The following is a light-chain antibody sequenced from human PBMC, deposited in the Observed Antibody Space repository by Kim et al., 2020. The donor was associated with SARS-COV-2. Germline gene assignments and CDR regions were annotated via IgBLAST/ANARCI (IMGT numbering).Light chain of an antibody. CDR2: QDN. V-gene: IGLV3-1*01. J-gene: IGLJ1*01. CDR1: KLGDKY. CDR3: QAWDSSILYV. Sequence: SYELTQPPSVSVSPGQTASITCSGDKLGDKYACWYQQKPGQSPVLVIYQDNKRPSGIPERFSGSNSGNTATLTISGTQAMDEADYYCQAWDSSILYVFGT.